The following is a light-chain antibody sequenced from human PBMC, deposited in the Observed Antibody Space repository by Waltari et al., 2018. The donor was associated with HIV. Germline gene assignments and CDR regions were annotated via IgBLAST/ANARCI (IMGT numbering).Light chain of an antibody. CDR2: KAS. Sequence: DIQMTQSPSTLSASVGDTVTITCRASETISLWLAWYRQNPGKAPKLLIYKASTLQDGVSSRFSGNGSGTEFTLTINSLQPDDFATYYCQQYQNYCTFGQGTRLDIK. CDR3: QQYQNYCT. J-gene: IGKJ2*02. V-gene: IGKV1-5*03. CDR1: ETISLW.